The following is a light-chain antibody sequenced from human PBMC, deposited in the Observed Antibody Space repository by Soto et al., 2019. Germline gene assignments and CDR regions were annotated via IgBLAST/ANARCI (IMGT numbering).Light chain of an antibody. CDR1: QSISRW. CDR2: EAS. J-gene: IGKJ1*01. Sequence: DIQMAQSPSTLYASVGDSVAITCRASQSISRWLAWFQQKPGEAPKLLITEASNLEGGVPSRFSGSGYGTEFTLTISSLQPDDFATYSSEQYHTSPWTFRPGTKV. CDR3: EQYHTSPWT. V-gene: IGKV1-5*03.